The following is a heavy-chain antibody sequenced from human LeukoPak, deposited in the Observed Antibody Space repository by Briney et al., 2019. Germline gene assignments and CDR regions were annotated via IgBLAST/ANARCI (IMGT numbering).Heavy chain of an antibody. D-gene: IGHD6-19*01. CDR3: AKDVGYSSGWTPGYYFDY. V-gene: IGHV3-23*01. J-gene: IGHJ4*02. Sequence: GGSLRLSCAASGFTFSSYAMSWVRQAPGKGLEWVSAISGSGGSTYYADSVKGRFTISRDNSKNTLYLQMNSLRAEDTAVYYCAKDVGYSSGWTPGYYFDYWGQGTLVTVSS. CDR2: ISGSGGST. CDR1: GFTFSSYA.